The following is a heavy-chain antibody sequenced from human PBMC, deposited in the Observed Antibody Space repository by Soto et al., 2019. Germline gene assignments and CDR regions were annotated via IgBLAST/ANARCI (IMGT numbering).Heavy chain of an antibody. CDR2: ISSSSSTI. D-gene: IGHD6-13*01. CDR3: ARDLGYSSSWYSQFVDFQH. V-gene: IGHV3-48*01. J-gene: IGHJ1*01. Sequence: GGSLRLSCAASGFTFSSYSMNWVRQAPGKGLEWVSYISSSSSTIYYADSVKGRFTISRDNAKNSLYLQMNSLRAEDTAVYYCARDLGYSSSWYSQFVDFQHWGQGTLVTVS. CDR1: GFTFSSYS.